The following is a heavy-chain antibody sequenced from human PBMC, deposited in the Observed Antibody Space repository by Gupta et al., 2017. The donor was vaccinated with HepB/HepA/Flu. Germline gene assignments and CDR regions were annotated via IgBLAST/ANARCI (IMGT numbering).Heavy chain of an antibody. CDR3: ATPPGYYERAPCDY. V-gene: IGHV3-15*05. J-gene: IGHJ4*02. Sequence: EVQLVESGGGLVKPGESLRLSCAASGFTFINAWMTWVRQAPGKGPEWVGHIKSRSDGGTTDFAAPVKDRFIISRDDSKNTVYLQMNNLKTEYTAVDECATPPGYYERAPCDYWGQGTRVTVSS. D-gene: IGHD3-22*01. CDR2: IKSRSDGGTT. CDR1: GFTFINAW.